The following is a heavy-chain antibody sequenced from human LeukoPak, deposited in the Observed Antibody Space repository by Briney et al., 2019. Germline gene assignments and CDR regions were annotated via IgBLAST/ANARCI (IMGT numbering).Heavy chain of an antibody. CDR1: GGSISSYY. CDR3: ARVGKAAAPMAYYFDY. V-gene: IGHV4-59*01. Sequence: PSETLSLTCTVSGGSISSYYWSWIRQPPGKRLEWIGYIYYSGGTNYNPSLKSRVTISVDTSKNQFSLKLSSVTAADTAVYYCARVGKAAAPMAYYFDYWGQGTLVTVSS. J-gene: IGHJ4*02. D-gene: IGHD6-13*01. CDR2: IYYSGGT.